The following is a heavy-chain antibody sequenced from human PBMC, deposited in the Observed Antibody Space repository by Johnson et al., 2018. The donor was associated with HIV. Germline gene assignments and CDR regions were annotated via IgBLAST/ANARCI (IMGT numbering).Heavy chain of an antibody. CDR1: GFTVTSDY. D-gene: IGHD2-21*02. J-gene: IGHJ3*02. V-gene: IGHV3-30*03. Sequence: QVQLVESGGGLVQPGGSLRLSCAASGFTVTSDYMSWVRQAPGKGLEWVAVISYDGSDKYYAASVKGRFTISRDSSKNTLYLQMNTLRADDTAVYYCARGSRYTHDNDDGYLLQAFDIWGQGTMVTVSS. CDR3: ARGSRYTHDNDDGYLLQAFDI. CDR2: ISYDGSDK.